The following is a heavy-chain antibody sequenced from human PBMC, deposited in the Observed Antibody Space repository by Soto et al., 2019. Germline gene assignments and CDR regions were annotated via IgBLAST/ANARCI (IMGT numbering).Heavy chain of an antibody. V-gene: IGHV4-39*01. D-gene: IGHD5-12*01. J-gene: IGHJ6*03. CDR1: GDSISSSSSYY. CDR3: ARISVASRYMDV. Sequence: SETLSLTCTVSGDSISSSSSYYWGWIRQPPGKGLEWIANMYYSGSTYYNPSLKSRVTISLEMSKNQVSLKLSSVTAADTAVYYCARISVASRYMDVWGKGTTVTVSS. CDR2: MYYSGST.